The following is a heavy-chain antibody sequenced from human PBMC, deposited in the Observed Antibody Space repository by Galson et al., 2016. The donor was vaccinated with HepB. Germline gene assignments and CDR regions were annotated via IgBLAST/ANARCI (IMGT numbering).Heavy chain of an antibody. CDR1: GFTFSSYW. CDR3: AKGGYGSGDYYTVDY. V-gene: IGHV3-74*01. D-gene: IGHD3-10*01. Sequence: SLRLSCAASGFTFSSYWMHWVRQAPGKGLVWVSRINSDGSNTGYADSVKGRFTVSRDNAKNTLYLQMNSLRAEDTAFYYCAKGGYGSGDYYTVDYWGQGTPVTVSS. CDR2: INSDGSNT. J-gene: IGHJ4*02.